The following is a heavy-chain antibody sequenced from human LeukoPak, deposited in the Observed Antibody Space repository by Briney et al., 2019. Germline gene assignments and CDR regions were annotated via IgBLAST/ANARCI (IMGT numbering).Heavy chain of an antibody. J-gene: IGHJ4*02. CDR1: GYSFTSYW. D-gene: IGHD6-19*01. CDR2: IYPGDSDT. V-gene: IGHV5-51*01. CDR3: ARRVAAVAGLYYFDY. Sequence: GESLKISCKGSGYSFTSYWIGWVRQMPGKGLGWMGIIYPGDSDTRYSPSFQGQVTISADKSISTAYLQWSSLKASDTAMYYCARRVAAVAGLYYFDYWGQGTLVTVSS.